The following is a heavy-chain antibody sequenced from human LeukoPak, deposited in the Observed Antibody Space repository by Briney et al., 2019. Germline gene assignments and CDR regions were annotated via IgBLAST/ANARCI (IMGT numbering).Heavy chain of an antibody. D-gene: IGHD6-19*01. Sequence: GGSLRLSCTASGIVFSRAAMNWARQSPGRGLEWLSAISGGGERTFYADSVKGRFTISRDNSKNMVYLQMNSLRADDTAIYYCGKDGGQYSSGPEFDPRGQGALVTVSS. CDR2: ISGGGERT. V-gene: IGHV3-23*01. CDR1: GIVFSRAA. J-gene: IGHJ5*02. CDR3: GKDGGQYSSGPEFDP.